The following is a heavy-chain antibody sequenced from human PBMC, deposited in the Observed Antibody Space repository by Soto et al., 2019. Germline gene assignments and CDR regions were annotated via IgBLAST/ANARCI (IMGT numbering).Heavy chain of an antibody. V-gene: IGHV4-61*01. Sequence: TETPALSFTVSGVSVSSGTYYWSWIRQPPGEGLEWSGNIYYSGSTNSNPSLNSRVAISVDTSKNQFSLKLSSVTAADTAVYYCARGDSDLWSGYPKYPWFDPWGQGTLVTVSS. CDR1: GVSVSSGTYY. CDR2: IYYSGST. CDR3: ARGDSDLWSGYPKYPWFDP. J-gene: IGHJ5*02. D-gene: IGHD3-3*01.